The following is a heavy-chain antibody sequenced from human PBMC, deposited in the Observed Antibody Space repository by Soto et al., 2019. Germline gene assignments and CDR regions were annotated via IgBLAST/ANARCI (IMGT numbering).Heavy chain of an antibody. V-gene: IGHV4-31*03. J-gene: IGHJ3*02. CDR3: ARDRYYYDSSGYAFDI. Sequence: PSETLSLTCTVSGGSISSSSYYWGWIRQHPGKGLEWIGYIYYSGSTYYNPSLKSRVTISVDTSKNQFSLKLSSVTAADTAVYYCARDRYYYDSSGYAFDIWGQGTMVTVSS. CDR1: GGSISSSSYY. D-gene: IGHD3-22*01. CDR2: IYYSGST.